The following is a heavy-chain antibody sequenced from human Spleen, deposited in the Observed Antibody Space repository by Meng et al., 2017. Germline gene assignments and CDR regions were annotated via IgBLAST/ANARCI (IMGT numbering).Heavy chain of an antibody. V-gene: IGHV3-7*01. Sequence: GESLKISCAASGFTFSSYWMSWVRQAPGKGLEWVANIKQDGSEKYYVDSVRGRFTISRDNAKHSLSLQMNSLRAEDTAVYYCAGGRIIHWGQGTRVTVSS. CDR2: IKQDGSEK. D-gene: IGHD1-14*01. CDR3: AGGRIIH. CDR1: GFTFSSYW. J-gene: IGHJ4*02.